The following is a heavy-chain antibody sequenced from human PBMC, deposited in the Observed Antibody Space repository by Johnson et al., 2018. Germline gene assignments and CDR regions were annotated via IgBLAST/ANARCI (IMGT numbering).Heavy chain of an antibody. D-gene: IGHD3-3*01. Sequence: VESGGSLKLSCAASGFTLSGSGVHWLRQASGKGLEWVGRMSTKANNYATAYAASVKGRFAISSDDSKNTAYLQMNSLRADDTAVYYCASPLPKLYDDFWSGYLAGMDVWGQGTTVTVSS. CDR2: MSTKANNYAT. J-gene: IGHJ6*02. V-gene: IGHV3-73*01. CDR3: ASPLPKLYDDFWSGYLAGMDV. CDR1: GFTLSGSG.